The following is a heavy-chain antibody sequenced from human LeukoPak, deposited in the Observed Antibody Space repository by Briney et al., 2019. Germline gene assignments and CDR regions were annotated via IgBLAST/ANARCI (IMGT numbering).Heavy chain of an antibody. CDR3: VRDLILVWTPGDDFDH. V-gene: IGHV3-74*01. J-gene: IGHJ4*02. D-gene: IGHD3-16*01. CDR2: INEYGTTI. Sequence: GGSLRLSCAASGFTFSNYWMHWVRQAPGKGLEWVSRINEYGTTITYADSVKGRFTISRENARNTLFLQMNSLTPEDTAVYYCVRDLILVWTPGDDFDHWGQGTLVTVSS. CDR1: GFTFSNYW.